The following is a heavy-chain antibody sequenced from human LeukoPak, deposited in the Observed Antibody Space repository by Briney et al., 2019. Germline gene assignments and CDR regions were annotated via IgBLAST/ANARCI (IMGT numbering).Heavy chain of an antibody. D-gene: IGHD3-10*01. CDR2: IRYRGGKT. CDR3: AKRGVVIRVVLVGFHKEAYYFDS. Sequence: GGSLRLSCAVSGFTLSNYGMRWDRQAPGRGPGRVAGIRYRGGKTICADSVKGRFTISGENPKNRLNLQINSLRAEDTGVYFCAKRGVVIRVVLVGFHKEAYYFDSWGQGALVTVSS. V-gene: IGHV3-23*01. CDR1: GFTLSNYG. J-gene: IGHJ4*02.